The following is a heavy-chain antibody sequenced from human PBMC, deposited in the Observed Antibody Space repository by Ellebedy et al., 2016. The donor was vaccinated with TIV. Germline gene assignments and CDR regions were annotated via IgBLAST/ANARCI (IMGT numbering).Heavy chain of an antibody. V-gene: IGHV4-34*01. CDR3: ARGWRVGATMRMYWFDP. CDR1: GGSFSGYY. Sequence: MPSETLSLTCAVYGGSFSGYYWSWIRQPPGKGLEWIGEINHSGSTNYNPSLKSRVTISLDTSKTQFSLKLSSVTAADTAVYYCARGWRVGATMRMYWFDPWGQGTLVTVFS. CDR2: INHSGST. D-gene: IGHD1-26*01. J-gene: IGHJ5*02.